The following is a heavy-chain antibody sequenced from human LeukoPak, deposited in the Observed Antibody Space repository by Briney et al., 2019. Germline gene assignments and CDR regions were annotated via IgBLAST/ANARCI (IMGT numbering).Heavy chain of an antibody. J-gene: IGHJ4*02. CDR1: GFTFSTFA. CDR3: VRDVGAVRGEVYFDY. D-gene: IGHD3-10*01. V-gene: IGHV3-21*06. CDR2: ITGSGPYM. Sequence: GGSLRLSCAASGFTFSTFAMHWVRLSPGKGLEWVSSITGSGPYMLYADSVKHRFTISRDNTKNLLYLEMKSLRAEDPAMYFCVRDVGAVRGEVYFDYWGQGTLVTVSS.